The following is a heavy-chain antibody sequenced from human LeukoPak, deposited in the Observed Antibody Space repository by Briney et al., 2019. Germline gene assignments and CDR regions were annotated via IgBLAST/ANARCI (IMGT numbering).Heavy chain of an antibody. V-gene: IGHV4-31*03. CDR3: ARDNQHYYDSSGYYYGGYFDY. D-gene: IGHD3-22*01. CDR2: IYYSGST. CDR1: GGSISSGGYY. Sequence: SETLSLTCTVSGGSISSGGYYWSWIRQHPGKGLEWIGYIYYSGSTYYNPSLKSRVTISVDTSKNQFSLKLSSVTAADTAVYYCARDNQHYYDSSGYYYGGYFDYWGQGTLVTVSS. J-gene: IGHJ4*02.